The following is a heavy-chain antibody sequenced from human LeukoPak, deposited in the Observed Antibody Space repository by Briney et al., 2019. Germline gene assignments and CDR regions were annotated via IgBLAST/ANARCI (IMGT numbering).Heavy chain of an antibody. CDR2: IRSKANSYAT. V-gene: IGHV3-73*01. CDR1: GFTFSGSA. CDR3: ARGTSSGYSGDY. D-gene: IGHD6-19*01. J-gene: IGHJ4*02. Sequence: GGSLRLSCAASGFTFSGSAMHWVRQASGKGLEWVGRIRSKANSYATAYAASVKGRFTISRDDSKNTAYLQMNSLKTEDTAVYYCARGTSSGYSGDYWGQGTLVTVSS.